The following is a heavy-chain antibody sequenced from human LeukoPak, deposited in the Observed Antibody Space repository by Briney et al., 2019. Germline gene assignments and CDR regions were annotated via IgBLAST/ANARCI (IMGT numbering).Heavy chain of an antibody. CDR1: GFTFSSYA. CDR2: ISGSGGST. D-gene: IGHD3-9*01. J-gene: IGHJ4*02. Sequence: HPGRSLRLSCAASGFTFSSYAMSWVRQAPGKGLEWVSAISGSGGSTYYADSVKGRFTISRDNSKNTLYLQMNSLRAEDTAVYYCAKETSRRYFDWSYIPPEDYWGQGTPVTVSS. CDR3: AKETSRRYFDWSYIPPEDY. V-gene: IGHV3-23*01.